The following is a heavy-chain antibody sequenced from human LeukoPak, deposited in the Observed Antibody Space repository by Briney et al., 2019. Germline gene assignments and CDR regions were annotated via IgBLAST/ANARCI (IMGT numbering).Heavy chain of an antibody. J-gene: IGHJ6*02. CDR2: MNPNNGGT. D-gene: IGHD3-3*01. CDR3: ARGAIFGVTPRGYGMDV. CDR1: GYTFTGYY. Sequence: ASVKVSCKASGYTFTGYYMHWVRQAPGQGLEWVGWMNPNNGGTVYAQKFQGRVTMTRDTSTGTSYMELNSLRSEDTAVYYCARGAIFGVTPRGYGMDVWGQGTTATVSS. V-gene: IGHV1-2*02.